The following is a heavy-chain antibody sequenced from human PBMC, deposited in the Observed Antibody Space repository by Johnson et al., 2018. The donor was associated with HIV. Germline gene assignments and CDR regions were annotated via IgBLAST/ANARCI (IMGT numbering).Heavy chain of an antibody. CDR3: AKVLVRYSGSAGGAFHM. Sequence: QVQLVESGGGVVQPGRSLRLSCVGSGFTFSSYDMHWVRQAPGKGMDWVALISYDGSNKYYADSVKGRFTISRDNSKNTLYWQMNSLRAEDTAVHYCAKVLVRYSGSAGGAFHMWGQGTMVTVSS. CDR2: ISYDGSNK. CDR1: GFTFSSYD. J-gene: IGHJ3*02. V-gene: IGHV3-30*18. D-gene: IGHD1-26*01.